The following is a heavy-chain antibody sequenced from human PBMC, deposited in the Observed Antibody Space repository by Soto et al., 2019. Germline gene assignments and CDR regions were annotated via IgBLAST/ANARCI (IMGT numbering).Heavy chain of an antibody. CDR1: GFTFSSYG. CDR3: AKEGRYCSSTSCSTTAGPNAFDI. Sequence: HPGGSLRLSCAASGFTFSSYGMHWVRQAPGKGLEWVAVISYDGSNKYYADSVKGRFTISRDNSKNTLYLQMNSLRAEDTAVYYCAKEGRYCSSTSCSTTAGPNAFDIWGQGTMVTVSS. V-gene: IGHV3-30*18. D-gene: IGHD2-2*01. J-gene: IGHJ3*02. CDR2: ISYDGSNK.